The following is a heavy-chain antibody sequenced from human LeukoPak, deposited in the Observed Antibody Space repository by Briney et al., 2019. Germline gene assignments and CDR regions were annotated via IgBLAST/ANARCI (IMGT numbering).Heavy chain of an antibody. CDR2: ISSSTRTI. V-gene: IGHV3-48*01. J-gene: IGHJ4*02. Sequence: PGGSLGLSCEASGFTFSSYSMNWVRQAPGKGLEWVSYISSSTRTIYYADSVKGRFTISKDNAKNSLYLQMNSLRGEDTAVYYCARDRYGDYDIDYWGQGTLVTVSS. D-gene: IGHD4-17*01. CDR1: GFTFSSYS. CDR3: ARDRYGDYDIDY.